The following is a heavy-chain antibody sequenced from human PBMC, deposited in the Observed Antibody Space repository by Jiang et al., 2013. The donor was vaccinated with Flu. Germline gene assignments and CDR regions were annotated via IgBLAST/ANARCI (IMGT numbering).Heavy chain of an antibody. D-gene: IGHD6-19*01. Sequence: GAEVKKPGESLRISCKGSGYSFTSYWISWVRQMPGKGLEWMGRIDPSDSYTNYSPSFQGHVTISADKSISTAYLQWSSLKASDTAMYYCARHVLGGSTSSGWHSRRHYYYYGMDVWGQGTTVTVSS. J-gene: IGHJ6*02. CDR1: GYSFTSYW. V-gene: IGHV5-10-1*01. CDR3: ARHVLGGSTSSGWHSRRHYYYYGMDV. CDR2: IDPSDSYT.